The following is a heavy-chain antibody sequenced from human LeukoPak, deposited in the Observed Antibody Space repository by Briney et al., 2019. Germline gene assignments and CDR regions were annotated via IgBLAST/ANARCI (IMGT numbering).Heavy chain of an antibody. D-gene: IGHD2-15*01. Sequence: GESLKISCRTSGYIFSAYWIGWVRHMPGRGLEWMGIIYPSDSDNKYSPSFQGHVTISADKSINTAYLQWSSLKASDSAMYYCARQAYCSGDSCFSFLDPFDIWGQGTMVTVSS. CDR2: IYPSDSDN. V-gene: IGHV5-51*01. CDR3: ARQAYCSGDSCFSFLDPFDI. CDR1: GYIFSAYW. J-gene: IGHJ3*02.